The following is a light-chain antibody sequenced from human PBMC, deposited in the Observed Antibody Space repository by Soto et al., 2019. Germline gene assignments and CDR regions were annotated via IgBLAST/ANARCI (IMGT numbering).Light chain of an antibody. J-gene: IGLJ3*02. CDR3: CSYAGTPTWV. CDR1: SSDGGTYNL. V-gene: IGLV2-23*01. Sequence: QSALTQPASVSGSPGQSITISCTGTSSDGGTYNLVSWYQIRPGEARKLMIYEGSKRPTRVSNRFSGSKSGDTASLTISGLQAEDEADYYCCSYAGTPTWVFGGGTELTVL. CDR2: EGS.